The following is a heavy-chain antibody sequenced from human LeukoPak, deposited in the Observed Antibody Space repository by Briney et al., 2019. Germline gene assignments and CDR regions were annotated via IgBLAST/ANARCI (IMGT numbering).Heavy chain of an antibody. Sequence: AETLSLTCAVYGGPFSGYYWSWIRQPPGKGLEWIGEINHSGSTNYNPFLKSRVTISVDTSKNQFSLKLSPVTAADTAVYYCARASRDGYNLYYYYYYMDVWGKGTTVTISS. J-gene: IGHJ6*03. V-gene: IGHV4-34*01. D-gene: IGHD5-24*01. CDR3: ARASRDGYNLYYYYYYMDV. CDR1: GGPFSGYY. CDR2: INHSGST.